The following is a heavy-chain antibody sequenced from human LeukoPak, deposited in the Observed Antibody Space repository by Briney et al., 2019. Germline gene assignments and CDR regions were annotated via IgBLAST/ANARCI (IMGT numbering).Heavy chain of an antibody. V-gene: IGHV3-21*01. D-gene: IGHD2-15*01. CDR1: GFTYSSYS. CDR2: ISSSSSYI. Sequence: PGGSLRLSCAASGFTYSSYSMNWVRQGPGKGLEWVSSISSSSSYIYYADSVKGRFTISRDNAKNSLYLQMNSLRAEDTAVYYCAREGYCSGGSCPYYFDYWGQGTLVTVSS. CDR3: AREGYCSGGSCPYYFDY. J-gene: IGHJ4*02.